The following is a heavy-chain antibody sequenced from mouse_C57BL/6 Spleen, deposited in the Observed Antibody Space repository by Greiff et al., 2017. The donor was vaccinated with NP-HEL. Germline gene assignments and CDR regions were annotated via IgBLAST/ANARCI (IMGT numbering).Heavy chain of an antibody. J-gene: IGHJ3*01. V-gene: IGHV1-39*01. CDR1: GYSFTDYN. CDR3: ACWDYGSSPAWFAY. CDR2: INPNYGTT. Sequence: VQLKQSGPELVKPGASVKISCKASGYSFTDYNMNWVKQSHGKSLEWIGVINPNYGTTSYNQKFKGKATLTVDQSSSTAYMQLNSLTSEDSAVSYCACWDYGSSPAWFAYWGHGTLVTVSA. D-gene: IGHD1-1*01.